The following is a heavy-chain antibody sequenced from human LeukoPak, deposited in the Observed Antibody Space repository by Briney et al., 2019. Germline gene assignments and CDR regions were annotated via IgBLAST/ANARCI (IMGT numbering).Heavy chain of an antibody. CDR3: ARAAWDNWFDP. V-gene: IGHV4-34*01. CDR2: INHSGST. D-gene: IGHD6-25*01. CDR1: GGSFSGYY. J-gene: IGHJ5*02. Sequence: SETLSLTCAVYGGSFSGYYWSWIRQPPGKGLEWIGEINHSGSTNYNPSLKSRVTISVDTSKNQFSLKLSSVTAADTAVYYCARAAWDNWFDPWGQGTLVTVSS.